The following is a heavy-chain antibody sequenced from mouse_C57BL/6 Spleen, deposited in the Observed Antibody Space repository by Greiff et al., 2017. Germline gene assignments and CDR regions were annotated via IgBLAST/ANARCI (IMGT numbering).Heavy chain of an antibody. CDR3: AGNSPYWYFDV. J-gene: IGHJ1*03. CDR1: GYAFSSSW. CDR2: IYPGDGDT. D-gene: IGHD1-1*01. V-gene: IGHV1-82*01. Sequence: VKLVESGPELVKPGASVKISCKASGYAFSSSWMNWVKQRPGKGLEWIGRIYPGDGDTNYNAKFKGKATLTADKSSSTAYMQLSSLTSEDYAVDFCAGNSPYWYFDVWGTGTTVTVSS.